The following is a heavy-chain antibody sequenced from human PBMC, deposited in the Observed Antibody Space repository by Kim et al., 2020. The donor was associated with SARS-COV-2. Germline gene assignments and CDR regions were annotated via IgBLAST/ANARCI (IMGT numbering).Heavy chain of an antibody. D-gene: IGHD3-10*01. J-gene: IGHJ5*02. CDR3: ARGFAVTIGGWFDP. V-gene: IGHV1-2*02. Sequence: AQKFQGRVTMTRDTSISTAYMELSRLRSDDTAVYYCARGFAVTIGGWFDPWGQGTLVTVSS.